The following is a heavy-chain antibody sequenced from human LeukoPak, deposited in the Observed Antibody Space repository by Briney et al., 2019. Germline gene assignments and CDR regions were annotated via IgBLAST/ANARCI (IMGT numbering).Heavy chain of an antibody. Sequence: SETLSLTCTVSGGSISSYYWSWIRQPPGKGLEWIGYIYYSGSTNYNPSLKSRDTISVDTSKNQLSLKLSSVTAADTAVYYCARVLGYYFDYWGQGTLVTVSS. CDR3: ARVLGYYFDY. V-gene: IGHV4-59*01. J-gene: IGHJ4*02. CDR1: GGSISSYY. CDR2: IYYSGST. D-gene: IGHD3-16*01.